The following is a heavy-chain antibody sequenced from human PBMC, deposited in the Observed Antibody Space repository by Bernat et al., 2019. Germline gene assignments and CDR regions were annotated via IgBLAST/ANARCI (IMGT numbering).Heavy chain of an antibody. Sequence: QVQLVESGGGVVQPGRSLRLSCAASGFTFRSYTMHWVRQAPGKGLEWVAIISYDGSKKYYADSVRGRFTISRDNSKNTLYLQMNSLRAEDTAVYYCARDLTIFEVIIMDDAFDIWGQGTRVTVSS. CDR3: ARDLTIFEVIIMDDAFDI. J-gene: IGHJ3*02. D-gene: IGHD3-3*01. CDR2: ISYDGSKK. V-gene: IGHV3-30*01. CDR1: GFTFRSYT.